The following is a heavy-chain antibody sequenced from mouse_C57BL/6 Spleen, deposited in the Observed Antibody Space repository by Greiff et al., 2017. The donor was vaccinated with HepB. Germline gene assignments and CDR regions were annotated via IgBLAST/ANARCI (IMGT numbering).Heavy chain of an antibody. V-gene: IGHV1-19*01. D-gene: IGHD1-1*01. J-gene: IGHJ2*01. CDR3: ARVVEGGNYFDY. CDR1: GYTFTDYY. CDR2: INPYNGGT. Sequence: VQLQQSGPVLVKPGASVKMSCKASGYTFTDYYMNWVKQSHGKSLEWIGVINPYNGGTSYNQKFKGKAKLTVDKSSSTAYMELNSLTSEDSAVYYCARVVEGGNYFDYWGQGTTLTVSS.